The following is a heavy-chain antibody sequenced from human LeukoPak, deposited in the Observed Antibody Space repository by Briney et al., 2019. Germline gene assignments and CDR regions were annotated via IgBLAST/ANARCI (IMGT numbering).Heavy chain of an antibody. D-gene: IGHD3-22*01. Sequence: SVKVSCKASGGTFSNYAINWVRQAPGQGPEWMGGIIPIFGTANYAQKFQGRVTITADKSTSTVYMELNSLKSEDTAVYHCARGWDYDSGGRPTAYVYWGQGTLVTVSS. CDR1: GGTFSNYA. CDR2: IIPIFGTA. J-gene: IGHJ4*02. CDR3: ARGWDYDSGGRPTAYVY. V-gene: IGHV1-69*06.